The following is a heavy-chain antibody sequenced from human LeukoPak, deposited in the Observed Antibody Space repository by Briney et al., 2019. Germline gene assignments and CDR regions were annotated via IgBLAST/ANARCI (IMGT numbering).Heavy chain of an antibody. Sequence: GGSLRLFCAASGFTFSSHGMNWVRQAPGKGLEWVSGISPNGVITYYADSVKGRFTISRDNSKGTVYLQMNSLRAEDTAVYYCAKDLAAVVVATLNFDYWGQGTLVTVSS. V-gene: IGHV3-23*01. CDR3: AKDLAAVVVATLNFDY. D-gene: IGHD2-21*01. CDR2: ISPNGVIT. J-gene: IGHJ4*02. CDR1: GFTFSSHG.